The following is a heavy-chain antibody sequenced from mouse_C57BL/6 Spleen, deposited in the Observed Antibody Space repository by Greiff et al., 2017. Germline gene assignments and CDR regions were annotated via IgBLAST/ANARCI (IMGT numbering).Heavy chain of an antibody. D-gene: IGHD2-12*01. V-gene: IGHV1-64*01. Sequence: VQLQQPGAELVKPGASVKLSCKASGYTFTSYWMHWVKQRPGQGLEWIGMIHPNSGSTNYNEKFKSKATVTVDKSSSTAYMQLSSLTSEDSAVYYCALLSNDSWFAYWGQGTLVTVSA. J-gene: IGHJ3*01. CDR3: ALLSNDSWFAY. CDR1: GYTFTSYW. CDR2: IHPNSGST.